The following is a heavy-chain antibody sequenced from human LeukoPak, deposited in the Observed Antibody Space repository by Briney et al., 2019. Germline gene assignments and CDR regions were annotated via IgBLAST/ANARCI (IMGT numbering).Heavy chain of an antibody. V-gene: IGHV4-59*01. D-gene: IGHD2-2*01. CDR3: ARGTRYDPGQFDL. J-gene: IGHJ2*01. CDR1: GGSFSGYY. CDR2: IYYSGST. Sequence: PSETLSLTCAVYGGSFSGYYWSWIRQPPGKGLEWIGYIYYSGSTNYNPSLKSRVTISVDTSKNQFSLKLSSVTAADTAVYYCARGTRYDPGQFDLWGRGTLVTVSS.